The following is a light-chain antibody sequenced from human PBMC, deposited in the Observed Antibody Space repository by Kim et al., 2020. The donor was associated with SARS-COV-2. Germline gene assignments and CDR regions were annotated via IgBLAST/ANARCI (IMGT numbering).Light chain of an antibody. CDR3: QQYNNWPLT. CDR1: QSVGSN. CDR2: GAS. Sequence: SVSPGKRPTLSCMDSQSVGSNLAWYQQKPGQAPRLLIYGASTRATGIPARFSGSGSGTEFTLTISSLQSEDFAVYYCQQYNNWPLTFGGGTKLEIK. J-gene: IGKJ4*01. V-gene: IGKV3-15*01.